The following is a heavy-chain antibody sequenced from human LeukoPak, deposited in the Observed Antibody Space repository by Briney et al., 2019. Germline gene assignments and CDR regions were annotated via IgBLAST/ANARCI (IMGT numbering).Heavy chain of an antibody. CDR3: ARETYCSSTSCYPFFDY. CDR1: GYTFTSYA. V-gene: IGHV7-4-1*02. D-gene: IGHD2-2*01. J-gene: IGHJ4*02. Sequence: GASVKVSCKASGYTFTSYAMNWVRQAPGQGLEWMGWINTNTGNPTYPQGFTGRFVFSLDTSVSTAYLQISSLKAEDTAVYYCARETYCSSTSCYPFFDYWGQGTLVTVSS. CDR2: INTNTGNP.